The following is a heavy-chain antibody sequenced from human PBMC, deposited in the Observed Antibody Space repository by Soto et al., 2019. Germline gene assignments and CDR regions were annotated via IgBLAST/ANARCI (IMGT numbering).Heavy chain of an antibody. CDR1: GYTLISYD. CDR3: ARAGFRGRGYYFYMDV. CDR2: MNPNSGDT. Sequence: GASVKVSCKASGYTLISYDIIWVRRAAGQGLEWMGWMNPNSGDTGFAQKFQGRVTMTRNTSISTAYMQLSSLRSEDTAEYYCARAGFRGRGYYFYMDVWSKGATVTVSS. J-gene: IGHJ6*03. V-gene: IGHV1-8*01. D-gene: IGHD3-10*01.